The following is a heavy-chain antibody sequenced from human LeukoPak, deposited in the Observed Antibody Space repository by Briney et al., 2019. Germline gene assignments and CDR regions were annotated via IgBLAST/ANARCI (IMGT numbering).Heavy chain of an antibody. J-gene: IGHJ5*02. CDR3: ARSSRRLSMNWFDP. Sequence: SETLSLTCAVYGGSFSGYYWSWIRQPPGKGLEWIGEINHSGSTNYNPSLKSRVTISVDTSKNQFSLELSSVTAADTAVYYCARSSRRLSMNWFDPWGQGTLVTVSS. D-gene: IGHD2-2*01. CDR2: INHSGST. V-gene: IGHV4-34*01. CDR1: GGSFSGYY.